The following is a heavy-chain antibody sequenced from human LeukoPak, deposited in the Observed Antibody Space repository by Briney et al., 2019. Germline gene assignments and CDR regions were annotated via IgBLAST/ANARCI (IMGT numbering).Heavy chain of an antibody. CDR1: GFTFDDYA. V-gene: IGHV3-9*01. CDR3: AKDPYGSGSYYHDY. D-gene: IGHD3-10*01. J-gene: IGHJ4*02. CDR2: ISWNSGSI. Sequence: GGSLRLSCAASGFTFDDYAMHWVRQAPGKGLEWVSGISWNSGSIGYADSVKGRFTISRDNSKNTLYLQMNSLRAEDTAVYYCAKDPYGSGSYYHDYWGQGTLVTVSS.